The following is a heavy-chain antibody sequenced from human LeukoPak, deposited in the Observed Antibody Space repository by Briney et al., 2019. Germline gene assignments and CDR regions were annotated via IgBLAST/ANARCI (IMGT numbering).Heavy chain of an antibody. J-gene: IGHJ5*02. D-gene: IGHD6-13*01. Sequence: GGSLRLSCAASGFTFSSYAMSWVRQAPGKGLEWVSAISGSGGSTYYADSVKGRFTISRDNSKNTLYLQMNSLRAEDTAVYYCASAPYSSSSWYSDNWFDPWGQGTLVTVSS. V-gene: IGHV3-23*01. CDR3: ASAPYSSSSWYSDNWFDP. CDR2: ISGSGGST. CDR1: GFTFSSYA.